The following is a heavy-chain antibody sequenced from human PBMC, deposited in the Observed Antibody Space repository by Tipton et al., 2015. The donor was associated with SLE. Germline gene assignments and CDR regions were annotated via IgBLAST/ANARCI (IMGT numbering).Heavy chain of an antibody. CDR1: GDSVTSHY. CDR2: MYYSGSPNYYSGST. Sequence: TLSFTCNVSGDSVTSHYWTWIRQPPGKGLEWIGYMYYSGSPNYYSGSTNYNASLKSRVTISIDASGNQFSLNLNSMTTADTAVYYCSRFRGGRNYFDYWGQGIPVTVSS. J-gene: IGHJ4*02. V-gene: IGHV4-59*02. D-gene: IGHD1-1*01. CDR3: SRFRGGRNYFDY.